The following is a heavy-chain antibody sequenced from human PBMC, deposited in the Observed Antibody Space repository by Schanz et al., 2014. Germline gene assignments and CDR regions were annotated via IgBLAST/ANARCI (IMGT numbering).Heavy chain of an antibody. CDR1: GFTFSNFA. CDR3: ARDFPYVSGSYYKGFGY. Sequence: QVQLVESGGGVVQPGRSLRLSCAASGFTFSNFAIHWVRQAPGKGLEWVAVISYDGSHKDYADSVKGRFTISRDNAKNSLYLQMNSLRAEDTAVYYCARDFPYVSGSYYKGFGYWGQGTLVTVSS. CDR2: ISYDGSHK. J-gene: IGHJ4*02. D-gene: IGHD3-10*01. V-gene: IGHV3-30*04.